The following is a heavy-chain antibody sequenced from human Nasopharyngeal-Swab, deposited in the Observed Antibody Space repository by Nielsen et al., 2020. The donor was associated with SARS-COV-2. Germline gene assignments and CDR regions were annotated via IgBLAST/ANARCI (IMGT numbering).Heavy chain of an antibody. V-gene: IGHV3-48*03. J-gene: IGHJ6*02. CDR1: GFTFSSYE. Sequence: LSLTCAASGFTFSSYEMNWVRQAPGKGLEWLSYISSGGRTIAYADSVKGRFTISRDNAKNSLYLQMNSLRADDTAVYYCARDRPGRMDVWGQGTMVTVPS. D-gene: IGHD6-6*01. CDR3: ARDRPGRMDV. CDR2: ISSGGRTI.